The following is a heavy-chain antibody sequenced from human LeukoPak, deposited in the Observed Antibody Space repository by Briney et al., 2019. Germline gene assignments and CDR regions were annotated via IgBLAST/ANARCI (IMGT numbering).Heavy chain of an antibody. J-gene: IGHJ6*02. V-gene: IGHV3-30-3*01. CDR2: ISYDGSNK. D-gene: IGHD6-13*01. CDR1: GFTFSSYA. CDR3: AKDRYSSSWRQNYYYGMDV. Sequence: QPGRSLRLSCAASGFTFSSYAMHWVRQAPGKGLEWVAVISYDGSNKYYADSVKGRFTISRDNSKNTLYLQMNSLRAEDTAVYYCAKDRYSSSWRQNYYYGMDVWGQGTTVTVSS.